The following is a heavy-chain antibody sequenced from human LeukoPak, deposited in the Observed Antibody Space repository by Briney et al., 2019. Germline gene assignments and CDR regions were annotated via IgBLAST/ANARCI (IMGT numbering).Heavy chain of an antibody. CDR1: GGSISSSSYY. Sequence: SETLSLTCTVSGGSISSSSYYWGWIRQPPGKGLEWIGEINHSGSTNYNPSLKSRVTISVDRSKNQFSLKLSSVTAADTAVYYCARDPGWFDPWGQGTLVTVSS. J-gene: IGHJ5*02. CDR2: INHSGST. V-gene: IGHV4-39*07. CDR3: ARDPGWFDP.